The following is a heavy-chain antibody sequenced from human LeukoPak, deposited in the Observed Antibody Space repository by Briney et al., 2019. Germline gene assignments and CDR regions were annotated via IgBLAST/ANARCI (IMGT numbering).Heavy chain of an antibody. Sequence: PSETLSLTCAVYGGSFSGYYWSWIRQPLGKGLEWIGEINHSGSTNYNPSLKSRVTISVDTSKNQFSLKLSSVTAADTAVYYCARGLGYFENWGQGTLVTVSS. CDR2: INHSGST. J-gene: IGHJ4*02. V-gene: IGHV4-34*01. CDR3: ARGLGYFEN. CDR1: GGSFSGYY. D-gene: IGHD3-10*01.